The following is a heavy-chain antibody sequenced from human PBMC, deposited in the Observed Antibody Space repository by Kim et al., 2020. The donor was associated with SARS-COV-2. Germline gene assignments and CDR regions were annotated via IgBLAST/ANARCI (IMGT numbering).Heavy chain of an antibody. J-gene: IGHJ5*02. CDR3: ARNLKRKTIFGVVTNWFDP. Sequence: SRVTMSVDTSKNQFSLKLSSVTAADTAVYYCARNLKRKTIFGVVTNWFDPWGQGTLVTVSS. V-gene: IGHV4-4*06. D-gene: IGHD3-3*01.